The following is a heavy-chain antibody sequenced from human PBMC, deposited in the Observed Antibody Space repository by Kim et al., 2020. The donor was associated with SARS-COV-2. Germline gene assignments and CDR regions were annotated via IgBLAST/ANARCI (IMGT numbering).Heavy chain of an antibody. V-gene: IGHV3-30*04. CDR2: ISYDGSNK. Sequence: GGSLRLSCAASGFTFSSYAMHWVRQAPGKGLEWVAVISYDGSNKYYADSVKGRFTISRDNSKNTLYLQMNSLRAEDTAVYYCARDLRLLWGQGTTVTVSS. J-gene: IGHJ6*02. CDR1: GFTFSSYA. D-gene: IGHD4-17*01. CDR3: ARDLRLL.